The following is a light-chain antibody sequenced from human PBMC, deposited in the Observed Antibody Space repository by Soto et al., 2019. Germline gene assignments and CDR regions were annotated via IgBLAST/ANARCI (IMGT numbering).Light chain of an antibody. CDR3: QHYGSSHHFT. CDR2: GAS. CDR1: QSISSSF. Sequence: EFVLTQSPGTLSLSPGEIATLSCRASQSISSSFLAWYQQKPGQAPRLLIYGASSRGTGIPDRFSGSGSGTDFTLTISRQEPEDFAVYYCQHYGSSHHFTLGGGTKVESK. J-gene: IGKJ4*01. V-gene: IGKV3-20*01.